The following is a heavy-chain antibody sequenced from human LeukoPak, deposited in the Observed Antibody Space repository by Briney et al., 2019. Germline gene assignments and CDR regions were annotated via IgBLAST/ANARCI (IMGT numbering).Heavy chain of an antibody. CDR3: ARGASSSSAPLDY. CDR2: IYYSGST. CDR1: GGSISSYY. Sequence: PSETLSLTCSVSGGSISSYYWSWIPQPPGKGLEWIGYIYYSGSTDYNPSLKSRVTISVDMSKNQFSLKLSSVTAADTALYYCARGASSSSAPLDYWGQGTLVTVSS. J-gene: IGHJ4*02. D-gene: IGHD6-6*01. V-gene: IGHV4-59*01.